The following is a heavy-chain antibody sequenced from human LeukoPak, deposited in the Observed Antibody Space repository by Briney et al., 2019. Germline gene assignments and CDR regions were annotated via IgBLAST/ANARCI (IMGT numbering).Heavy chain of an antibody. D-gene: IGHD5-18*01. J-gene: IGHJ4*02. CDR3: ARDLGSVGHTYGY. CDR1: GFTFSSYA. V-gene: IGHV3-30-3*01. CDR2: ISYDGSNK. Sequence: GGSLRLSCAASGFTFSSYAMHWVRQAPGKGLEWVAVISYDGSNKYYADSVKGRFTISRDNSKNTLYLQMNSLRAEDTAVYYCARDLGSVGHTYGYWGQGTLVTVSS.